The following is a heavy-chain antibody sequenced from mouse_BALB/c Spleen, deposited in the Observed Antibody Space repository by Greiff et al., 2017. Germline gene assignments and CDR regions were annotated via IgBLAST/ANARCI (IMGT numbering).Heavy chain of an antibody. V-gene: IGHV5-6-2*01. CDR2: INSNGGST. D-gene: IGHD2-3*01. CDR3: ARQGVTYYFDY. Sequence: EVKLVESGGGLVKLGGSLKLSCAASGFTFSSYYMSWVRQTPEKRLELVAAINSNGGSTYYPDTVKGRFTISRDNAKNTLYLQMSSLKSEDTALYYCARQGVTYYFDYWGQGTTLTVSS. CDR1: GFTFSSYY. J-gene: IGHJ2*01.